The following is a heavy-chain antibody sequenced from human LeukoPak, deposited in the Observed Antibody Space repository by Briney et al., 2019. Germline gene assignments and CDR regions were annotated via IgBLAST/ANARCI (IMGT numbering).Heavy chain of an antibody. V-gene: IGHV3-11*05. D-gene: IGHD6-19*01. Sequence: VGSLRLSCTASGFTFSDYYMSWIRQAPGKGLEWVSYISYRSGYTNYADSVKGRFTISRDNAKKSMYLQMISLRAEDTAVYYCARGLERAAGTFDYWGQGTPDAVSS. CDR3: ARGLERAAGTFDY. CDR1: GFTFSDYY. J-gene: IGHJ4*02. CDR2: ISYRSGYT.